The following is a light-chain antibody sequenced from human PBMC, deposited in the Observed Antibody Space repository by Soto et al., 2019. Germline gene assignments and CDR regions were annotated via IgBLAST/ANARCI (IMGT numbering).Light chain of an antibody. CDR2: GAS. Sequence: EIVLTQSPGTLSLSPGEGATLSCRATQSVSSSSVAWYQQKPGQAPRLLIYGASSRATGIPDRFSGSGSGPVFKLTLNGLEPEEFAGYYCQQYGSSPGTFGQGTKGEIK. J-gene: IGKJ1*01. CDR1: QSVSSSS. V-gene: IGKV3-20*01. CDR3: QQYGSSPGT.